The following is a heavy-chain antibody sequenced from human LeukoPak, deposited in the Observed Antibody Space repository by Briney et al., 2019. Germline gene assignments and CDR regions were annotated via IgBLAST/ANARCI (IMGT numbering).Heavy chain of an antibody. CDR3: ARGRHLYSYAYDYYMDV. CDR1: GFTFSTYG. J-gene: IGHJ6*03. D-gene: IGHD5-18*01. V-gene: IGHV3-74*01. Sequence: GGSLRLSCAASGFTFSTYGMHWVRQAPGKGLEWVSGITGDATSTYYSDSVKGRFTVSRDNAKNTLYLQVDSLRAEDTAVYYCARGRHLYSYAYDYYMDVWGKGTTVTISS. CDR2: ITGDATST.